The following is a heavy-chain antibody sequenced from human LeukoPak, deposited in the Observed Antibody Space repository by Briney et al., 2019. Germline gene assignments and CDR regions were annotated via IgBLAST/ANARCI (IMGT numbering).Heavy chain of an antibody. Sequence: PSETLSLTCTVSGASISSYYWSWIRQPPGKGLEWIGHMFHSGGTNYNPSLKSRVTISLDTSKNQLSLKVSSVTAADTAVYYCARGYSSSWYGSRIFDYRGQGTLVTVSS. CDR1: GASISSYY. J-gene: IGHJ4*02. CDR2: MFHSGGT. CDR3: ARGYSSSWYGSRIFDY. D-gene: IGHD6-13*01. V-gene: IGHV4-59*01.